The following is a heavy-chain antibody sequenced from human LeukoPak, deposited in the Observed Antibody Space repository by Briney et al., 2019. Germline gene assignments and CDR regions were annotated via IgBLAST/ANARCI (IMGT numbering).Heavy chain of an antibody. V-gene: IGHV4-34*01. CDR1: DGSFSGYY. D-gene: IGHD3-16*01. CDR3: ARGRGRFDY. Sequence: SETLSLTCAVYDGSFSGYYWSWIRQPPGKGLECLGEINHSGSTSYNPSLKSQLTISIDTSKNQFSLRLRSVTAADMAVYYCARGRGRFDYWGQGVLVTVSS. J-gene: IGHJ4*02. CDR2: INHSGST.